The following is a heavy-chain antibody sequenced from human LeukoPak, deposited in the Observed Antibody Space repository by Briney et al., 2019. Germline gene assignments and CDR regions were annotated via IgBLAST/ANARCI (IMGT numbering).Heavy chain of an antibody. CDR3: AREMGGYPFDY. CDR1: GFLFSSFE. D-gene: IGHD5-12*01. V-gene: IGHV3-48*03. Sequence: PGGSLRLSCAASGFLFSSFEVYWVRQAPGKGLEWVSYISSSGITIYYADSVKGRFTISRDNAKNSLYLQMNSLRAEDTAVYYCAREMGGYPFDYWGQGTLVTVSS. J-gene: IGHJ4*02. CDR2: ISSSGITI.